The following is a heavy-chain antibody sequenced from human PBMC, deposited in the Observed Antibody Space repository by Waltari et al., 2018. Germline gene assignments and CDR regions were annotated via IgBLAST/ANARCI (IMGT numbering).Heavy chain of an antibody. J-gene: IGHJ4*02. CDR3: ARAVRPDYDFLTGYYD. CDR2: IIPSFGTA. D-gene: IGHD3-9*01. Sequence: QVQLVQSGAEVKKPGSSVKVSCKASGGIFTKYAISWVRQAPGQGLGWRGGIIPSFGTADDAQKFQGRITITADEPTSTVYMELSSLRSEDTAVYYCARAVRPDYDFLTGYYDWGQGTLVTVSS. V-gene: IGHV1-69*12. CDR1: GGIFTKYA.